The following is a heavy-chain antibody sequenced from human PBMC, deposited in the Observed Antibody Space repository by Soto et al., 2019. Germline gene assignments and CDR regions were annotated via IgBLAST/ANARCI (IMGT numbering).Heavy chain of an antibody. D-gene: IGHD6-19*01. Sequence: QVQLQESGPGLVKPSETLSLTCTVSGGSISSYYWSWIRQPPGKGLEWIGYIYYSGSTNYNPSLKSRVTISVDTSKNQFFLKLSSVTAADTAVYYCARGRIAVAGTLWFDPWGQGTLVTVSS. CDR2: IYYSGST. CDR3: ARGRIAVAGTLWFDP. V-gene: IGHV4-59*01. CDR1: GGSISSYY. J-gene: IGHJ5*02.